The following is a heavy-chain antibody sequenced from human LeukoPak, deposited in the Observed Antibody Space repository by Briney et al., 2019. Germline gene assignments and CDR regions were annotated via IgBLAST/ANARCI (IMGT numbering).Heavy chain of an antibody. Sequence: GGSLRLSCAASGFTFSTYEMNWVRQAPGKGLEWVSYINSYANIIYYADSVKGRFTISRDNTKNSLYLQMNSLRVEDTAVYYCARPPDQGGTRGQGTLVTVSS. V-gene: IGHV3-48*03. CDR3: ARPPDQGGT. J-gene: IGHJ4*02. D-gene: IGHD3-16*01. CDR1: GFTFSTYE. CDR2: INSYANII.